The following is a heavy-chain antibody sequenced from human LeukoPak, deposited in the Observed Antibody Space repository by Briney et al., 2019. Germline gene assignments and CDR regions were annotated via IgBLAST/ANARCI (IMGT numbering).Heavy chain of an antibody. D-gene: IGHD6-13*01. V-gene: IGHV3-48*04. CDR2: ISNFGDII. J-gene: IGHJ6*03. Sequence: GGSLRLSCAASGFTFSSYSMNWVRQAPGKGLEWISHISNFGDIIHYADSVEGRFTISRDNDKNSIYLQMNSLRAEDTAVYYCAKDATPALGTVYMDVWGKGTTVTVSS. CDR3: AKDATPALGTVYMDV. CDR1: GFTFSSYS.